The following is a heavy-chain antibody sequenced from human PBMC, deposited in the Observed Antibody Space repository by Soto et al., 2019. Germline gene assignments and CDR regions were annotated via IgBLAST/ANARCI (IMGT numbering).Heavy chain of an antibody. D-gene: IGHD6-13*01. CDR1: GDSVSSNSAA. CDR3: ASNLGSAGTGYYGMDV. CDR2: TYYWSKWYN. Sequence: SQTLSLTCAISGDSVSSNSAAWNWIRQSPSRGLEWLGRTYYWSKWYNDYAVSVKSRITINPDTSKNQFSLQLNSVTPEDTAVYYCASNLGSAGTGYYGMDVWGQGTTVTVSS. J-gene: IGHJ6*02. V-gene: IGHV6-1*01.